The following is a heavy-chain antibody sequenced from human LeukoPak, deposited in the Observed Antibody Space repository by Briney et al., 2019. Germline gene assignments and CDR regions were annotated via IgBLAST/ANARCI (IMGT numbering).Heavy chain of an antibody. CDR1: GYTLTELS. CDR3: ARSRGDYFDY. D-gene: IGHD1-26*01. V-gene: IGHV1-2*02. J-gene: IGHJ4*02. Sequence: GASVKVSCKVSGYTLTELSMHWVRQAPGQGLEWMGWINPNSGGTNYAQKFQGRVTMTRDTSISTAYMELSRLRSDDTAVYYRARSRGDYFDYWGQGTLVTVSS. CDR2: INPNSGGT.